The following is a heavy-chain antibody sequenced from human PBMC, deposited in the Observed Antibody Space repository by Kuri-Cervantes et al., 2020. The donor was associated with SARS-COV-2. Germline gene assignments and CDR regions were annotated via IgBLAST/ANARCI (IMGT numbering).Heavy chain of an antibody. D-gene: IGHD3-22*01. CDR1: GYXXXGYY. Sequence: ASVKVSCKASGYXXXGYYMHXVRQAPGQGLGWMGWINPNSGGTNYAQKFQGWVTMTRDTSISTVYMELSRLRSDDTAVYYCARSXSFRRLVVIFQGGAFDIWGQGTMVTVSS. J-gene: IGHJ3*02. CDR3: ARSXSFRRLVVIFQGGAFDI. CDR2: INPNSGGT. V-gene: IGHV1-2*04.